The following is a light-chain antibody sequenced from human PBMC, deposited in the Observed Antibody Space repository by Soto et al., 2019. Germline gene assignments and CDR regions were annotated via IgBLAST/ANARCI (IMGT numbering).Light chain of an antibody. CDR3: SSYAGSNNFGV. CDR1: SSDVGSSNY. J-gene: IGLJ3*02. CDR2: EVS. V-gene: IGLV2-8*01. Sequence: QSALTQPASVSGSPGQSITISCTGSSSDVGSSNYVSWYQQYPGKAPKLIIYEVSHRPSGVPDRFSGSKSGNTASLTVSGLQAEDEADYYCSSYAGSNNFGVFGGGTKVTVL.